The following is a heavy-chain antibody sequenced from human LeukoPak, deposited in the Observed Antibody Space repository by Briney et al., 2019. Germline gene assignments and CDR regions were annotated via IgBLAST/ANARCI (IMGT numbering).Heavy chain of an antibody. CDR2: IWYDGSNK. D-gene: IGHD1-1*01. V-gene: IGHV3-33*06. Sequence: PGGSLRLSCEASGFIFSHYAIHWVRQAPGKGLEWVAVIWYDGSNKYYADSVEGRFTISRDNSKNTVYLQMNSLGAEDTAMYYCAKDQGTTGLRSKMGYFDYWGQGALVTVSS. CDR3: AKDQGTTGLRSKMGYFDY. J-gene: IGHJ4*02. CDR1: GFIFSHYA.